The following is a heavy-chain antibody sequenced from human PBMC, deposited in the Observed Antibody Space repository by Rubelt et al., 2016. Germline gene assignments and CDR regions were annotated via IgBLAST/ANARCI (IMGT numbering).Heavy chain of an antibody. CDR3: VRHGPGYSYGYFDY. CDR1: GTSTSSSSYY. CDR2: MFHGGST. J-gene: IGHJ4*02. V-gene: IGHV4-39*01. Sequence: QLQLQESGPGLVKPSETLSLTCTVSGTSTSSSSYYWGWIRQPPGKGLEWIGSMFHGGSTYYNPSLQTRVPISVDASKNQVSRKLSSVTAADTAVYYCVRHGPGYSYGYFDYWGQGTLVTVSS. D-gene: IGHD5-18*01.